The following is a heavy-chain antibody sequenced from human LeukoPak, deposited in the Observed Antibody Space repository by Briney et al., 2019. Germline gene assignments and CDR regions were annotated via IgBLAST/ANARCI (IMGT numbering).Heavy chain of an antibody. J-gene: IGHJ5*02. CDR2: ISYDGSNK. Sequence: GRSLRLSCAASGFTFSSYDMHWVRQAPGKGLEWVAVISYDGSNKYYADSVKGRFTISRDNSKNTLYLQMNSLRAEDTAVYYCAKGQQWLVWWFDPWGQGTLVTVSS. D-gene: IGHD6-19*01. CDR1: GFTFSSYD. CDR3: AKGQQWLVWWFDP. V-gene: IGHV3-30*18.